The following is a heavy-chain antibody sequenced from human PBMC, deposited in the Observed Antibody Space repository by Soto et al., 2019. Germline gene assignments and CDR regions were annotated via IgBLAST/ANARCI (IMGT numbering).Heavy chain of an antibody. D-gene: IGHD6-13*01. J-gene: IGHJ6*02. CDR2: IYPGDSDT. CDR3: ARPNSSSWLNYYYYGMDV. CDR1: GYSFTSYW. V-gene: IGHV5-51*01. Sequence: PGESLKISCKGSGYSFTSYWIGWVRQMPGKGLGWMGIIYPGDSDTRYSPSFQGQVTISADKSISTAYLQWSSLKASDTAMYYCARPNSSSWLNYYYYGMDVWGQGTTVTVSS.